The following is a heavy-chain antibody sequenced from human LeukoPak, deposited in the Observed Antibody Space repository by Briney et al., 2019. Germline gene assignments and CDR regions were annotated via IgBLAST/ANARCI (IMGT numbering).Heavy chain of an antibody. Sequence: GGSLRLSCAASGFIFSSYAMSWVRQAPGKGLEWVSAIDSTGAYTWYADSVKGRFTISKDSFKTILCLQMNSLRAEDTAVYYCARDTLGPLYYGMDVWGQGTTVTVSS. CDR2: IDSTGAYT. J-gene: IGHJ6*02. CDR3: ARDTLGPLYYGMDV. V-gene: IGHV3-23*01. D-gene: IGHD2-15*01. CDR1: GFIFSSYA.